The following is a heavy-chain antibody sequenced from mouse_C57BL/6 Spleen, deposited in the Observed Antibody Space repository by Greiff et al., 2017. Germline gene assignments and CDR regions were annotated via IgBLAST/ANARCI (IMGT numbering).Heavy chain of an antibody. J-gene: IGHJ2*01. V-gene: IGHV5-17*01. CDR3: ARGRPSSYYFDY. Sequence: EVQLVESGGGLVKPGGSLKLSCAASGFTFSDYGMHWVRQAPETGLEWVAYISSGSSTSYYADTVKGRFTISRDNAKNTLFLQMTSLRSEDTAMYYCARGRPSSYYFDYWGQGTTLTVSS. CDR2: ISSGSSTS. CDR1: GFTFSDYG.